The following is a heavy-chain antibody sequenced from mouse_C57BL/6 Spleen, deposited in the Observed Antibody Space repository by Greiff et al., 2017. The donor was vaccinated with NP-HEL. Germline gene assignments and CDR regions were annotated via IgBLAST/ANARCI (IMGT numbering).Heavy chain of an antibody. V-gene: IGHV14-4*01. CDR3: TTGDYYGSPMDY. Sequence: VQLQQSGAELVRPGASVKLSCTASGFNITDDYMHWVKQRPEQGLEWIGWIDPGNGDTEYASKFQGKATITADTSSNTAYLQLSSLTSEDTAVYYCTTGDYYGSPMDYWGQGTSVTVSS. D-gene: IGHD1-1*01. J-gene: IGHJ4*01. CDR1: GFNITDDY. CDR2: IDPGNGDT.